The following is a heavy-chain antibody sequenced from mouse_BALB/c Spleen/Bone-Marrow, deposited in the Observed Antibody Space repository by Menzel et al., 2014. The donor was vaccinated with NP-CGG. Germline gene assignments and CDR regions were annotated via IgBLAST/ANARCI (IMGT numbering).Heavy chain of an antibody. V-gene: IGHV1-80*01. D-gene: IGHD3-1*01. J-gene: IGHJ4*01. CDR2: IYPGDGDT. CDR3: TRSGVPFYAIDY. CDR1: GYAFSNCW. Sequence: QVQLQQSGAELVRPGSSVKISCKASGYAFSNCWMNWVKQRPGQGLEWIGQIYPGDGDTNYNGKFKGKATLTADKSSSTAYMQLSSLTSEDSADYFCTRSGVPFYAIDYWSQGTSSTVSS.